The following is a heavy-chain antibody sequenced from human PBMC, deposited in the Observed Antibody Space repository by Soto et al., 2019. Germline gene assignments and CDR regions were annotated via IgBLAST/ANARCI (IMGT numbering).Heavy chain of an antibody. J-gene: IGHJ5*02. CDR1: GGSISSYY. CDR2: IYTSGST. D-gene: IGHD2-15*01. V-gene: IGHV4-4*07. Sequence: PSETLSLTCTVSGGSISSYYWSWIRQPAGKGPEWIGRIYTSGSTNYNPSLKSRVTMSVDTSKNQFSLKLSSVTAADTAVYYCARERLGYCSGGSCYSPARWFDPWGQGTLVTVSS. CDR3: ARERLGYCSGGSCYSPARWFDP.